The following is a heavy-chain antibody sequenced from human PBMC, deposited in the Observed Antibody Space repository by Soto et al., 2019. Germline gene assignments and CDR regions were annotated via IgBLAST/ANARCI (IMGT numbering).Heavy chain of an antibody. V-gene: IGHV3-30*18. Sequence: PGGSLRLSCAASGFTFSSYGMHWVRQAPGKGLEWVAVISYDGSNKYYADSVKGRFTISRDNSKNTLYLQMNSLRAEDTAVYYCAKGLRDDILTGRYKSYYYYYGMDVWGQGTTVTVSS. CDR2: ISYDGSNK. CDR1: GFTFSSYG. J-gene: IGHJ6*02. CDR3: AKGLRDDILTGRYKSYYYYYGMDV. D-gene: IGHD3-9*01.